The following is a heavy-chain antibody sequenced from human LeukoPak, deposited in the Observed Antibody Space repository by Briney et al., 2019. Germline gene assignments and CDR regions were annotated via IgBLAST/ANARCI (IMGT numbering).Heavy chain of an antibody. CDR3: ARGRGYCSSTSCLYNWFDP. V-gene: IGHV4-39*01. D-gene: IGHD2-2*01. Sequence: SETLSLPCSVTGGSISSSSYYWGWIRQPQGKGLEWFGSIYYRGSTYYNPSLKSRVTISVDTSKNQFSLKLSSVTAADTAVYYCARGRGYCSSTSCLYNWFDPWGQRTLVTVSS. J-gene: IGHJ5*02. CDR1: GGSISSSSYY. CDR2: IYYRGST.